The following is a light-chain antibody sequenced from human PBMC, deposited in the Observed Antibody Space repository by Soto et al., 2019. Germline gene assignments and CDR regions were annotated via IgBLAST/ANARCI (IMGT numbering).Light chain of an antibody. V-gene: IGKV3-20*01. CDR2: GAS. J-gene: IGKJ1*01. CDR1: QSVSTSY. CDR3: QQYGSSLWT. Sequence: EIVLTRSPGTLSLSPGERATLSCRASQSVSTSYLAWYQQKPGQAPRLLIYGASSRATGIPDRFSGSGSETDFTLTISRLEPEDFAVYYCQQYGSSLWTFGQGTKVEIK.